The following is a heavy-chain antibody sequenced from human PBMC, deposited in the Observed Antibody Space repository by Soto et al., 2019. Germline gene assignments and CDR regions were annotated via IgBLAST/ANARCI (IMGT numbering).Heavy chain of an antibody. CDR2: ISGSGGST. Sequence: GGSLRLSCAASGFTFSSYAMSWVRQAPGKGLEWVSAISGSGGSTYYADSVKGRLTISRDNSKNTLYLQMNSLRAEDTAVYYCAGNYDILTGPPHPFDYWGQGTLVTVSS. CDR1: GFTFSSYA. V-gene: IGHV3-23*01. J-gene: IGHJ4*02. CDR3: AGNYDILTGPPHPFDY. D-gene: IGHD3-9*01.